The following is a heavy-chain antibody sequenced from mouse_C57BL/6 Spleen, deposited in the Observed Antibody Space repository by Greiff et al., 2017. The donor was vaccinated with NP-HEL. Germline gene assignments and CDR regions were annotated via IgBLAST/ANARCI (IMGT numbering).Heavy chain of an antibody. CDR2: IYPGDGDT. Sequence: VQLQESGPELVKPGASVKISCKASGYAFSSSWMNWVKQRPGKGLEWIGRIYPGDGDTNYNGKFKGKATLTADKSSSPAYMQLSSLTSEDSAVYCCARETAQAYFAYWGQGTTLTVSS. CDR3: ARETAQAYFAY. V-gene: IGHV1-82*01. J-gene: IGHJ2*01. D-gene: IGHD3-2*02. CDR1: GYAFSSSW.